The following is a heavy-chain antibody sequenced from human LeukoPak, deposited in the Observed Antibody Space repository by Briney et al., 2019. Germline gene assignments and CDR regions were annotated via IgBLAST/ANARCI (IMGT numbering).Heavy chain of an antibody. CDR3: AGDLGELVGAFDI. CDR2: INPSGGST. Sequence: ASVKVSCKASGYTFTSYYMHWVRQAPGQGLEWMGIINPSGGSTSYAQKFQGRVTMTRDMSTSTVYMELSSLRSEDTAVYYCAGDLGELVGAFDIWGQGTMVTVSS. CDR1: GYTFTSYY. V-gene: IGHV1-46*01. J-gene: IGHJ3*02. D-gene: IGHD3-16*01.